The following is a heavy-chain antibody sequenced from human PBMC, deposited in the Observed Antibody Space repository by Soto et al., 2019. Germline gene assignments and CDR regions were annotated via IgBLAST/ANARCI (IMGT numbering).Heavy chain of an antibody. CDR2: IHHSGRT. V-gene: IGHV4-4*02. D-gene: IGHD2-21*02. CDR3: ARGGDWQFDY. Sequence: QVQLQESGPGLVKPSGTLSLTCAVSGDSISSDKWWSWVRQPLGKGLEWIGEIHHSGRTNYNPSLKSRVTILVEKSKNQVSLELSSMTAADTAVYYCARGGDWQFDYWGQGTLVTVSS. CDR1: GDSISSDKW. J-gene: IGHJ4*02.